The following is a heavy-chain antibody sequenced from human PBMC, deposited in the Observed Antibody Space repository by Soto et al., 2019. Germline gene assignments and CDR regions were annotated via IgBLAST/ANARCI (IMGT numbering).Heavy chain of an antibody. CDR3: AREVDYGENWFDP. V-gene: IGHV4-61*01. CDR1: GGSVSSGSYY. CDR2: IYYSGST. D-gene: IGHD4-17*01. J-gene: IGHJ5*02. Sequence: SGTLSLTCTVSGGSVSSGSYYWSWIRQPPGKGLEWIGYIYYSGSTKYNPSLKSRVTISVDTSKNQFSLKLSSVTAADTAVYYSAREVDYGENWFDPWGQGTLDPVSS.